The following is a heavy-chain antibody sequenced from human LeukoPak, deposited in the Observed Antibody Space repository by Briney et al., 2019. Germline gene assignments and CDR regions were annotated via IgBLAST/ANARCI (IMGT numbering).Heavy chain of an antibody. CDR2: INSDGINT. Sequence: GGSLRLSCAASGFTFSNYWMRWVRQAPGKGLVWVSRINSDGINTSYADSVKGRFTISRDNAQNTLNLQMNSPRAEDTAVYYCARGAPWVRGVIILSFDYWGQGTLVTVSS. V-gene: IGHV3-74*01. CDR1: GFTFSNYW. J-gene: IGHJ4*02. D-gene: IGHD3-10*01. CDR3: ARGAPWVRGVIILSFDY.